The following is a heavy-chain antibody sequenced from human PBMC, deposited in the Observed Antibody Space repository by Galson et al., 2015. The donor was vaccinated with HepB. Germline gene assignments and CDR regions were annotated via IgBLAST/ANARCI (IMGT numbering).Heavy chain of an antibody. V-gene: IGHV3-30*18. CDR3: AKDLYPSDPRWSVDYYGMDV. J-gene: IGHJ6*02. D-gene: IGHD2-8*01. CDR1: GFTFSSYG. Sequence: SLRLSCAASGFTFSSYGMHWVRQAPGKGLEWVAVISFDRSNKYYADSVKGRFTISRDNSKNTLYLQMNSLRAEDTALYYCAKDLYPSDPRWSVDYYGMDVWGQGTTVTVSS. CDR2: ISFDRSNK.